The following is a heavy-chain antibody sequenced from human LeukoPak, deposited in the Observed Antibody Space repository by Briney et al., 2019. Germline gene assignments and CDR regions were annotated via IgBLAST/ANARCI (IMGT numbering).Heavy chain of an antibody. CDR1: GFTFSNAW. CDR3: SRETAHQIDY. D-gene: IGHD2-21*02. Sequence: GGSLRLSCAASGFTFSNAWMNWVRQAPGKGLEWVGRIKSKTDGGTTHSAAPGQGRFTISRDNAKTSLYLQMNSLRAEDTAVYYCSRETAHQIDYWGQGILVTVSS. V-gene: IGHV3-15*01. J-gene: IGHJ4*02. CDR2: IKSKTDGGTT.